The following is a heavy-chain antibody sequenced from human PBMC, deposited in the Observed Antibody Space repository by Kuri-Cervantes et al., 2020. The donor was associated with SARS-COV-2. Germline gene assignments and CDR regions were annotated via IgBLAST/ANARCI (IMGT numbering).Heavy chain of an antibody. Sequence: GGSLRLSCAASGFTFSDYYMSWIRQAPGKGLEWVSYISSSSSYTNYADSVKGRFTISRDNAKNSLYLQMNSLRDEDTAVYYCARALDYGDYVNQLYYYYYGMDVWGQGTTVTVSS. CDR1: GFTFSDYY. CDR3: ARALDYGDYVNQLYYYYYGMDV. D-gene: IGHD4-17*01. J-gene: IGHJ6*02. CDR2: ISSSSSYT. V-gene: IGHV3-11*06.